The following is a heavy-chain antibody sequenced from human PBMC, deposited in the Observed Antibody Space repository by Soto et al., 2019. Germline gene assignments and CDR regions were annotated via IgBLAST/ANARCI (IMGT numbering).Heavy chain of an antibody. CDR3: AIYRDQNDY. V-gene: IGHV3-48*03. J-gene: IGHJ4*02. Sequence: GGSLRLSCAASGFTFSSYEMNWVRQAPGKGLVWVSYISSSGSTIYYADSVKGRFTISRDNAKNSLYLQMNSLRAEDTAVYYCAIYRDQNDYWGQGTLVTVSS. CDR1: GFTFSSYE. CDR2: ISSSGSTI. D-gene: IGHD2-2*02.